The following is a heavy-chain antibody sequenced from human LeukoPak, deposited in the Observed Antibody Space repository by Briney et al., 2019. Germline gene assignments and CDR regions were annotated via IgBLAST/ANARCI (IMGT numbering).Heavy chain of an antibody. CDR1: GFNVGGNY. CDR2: IYRGDTT. Sequence: GGSLRLSCAASGFNVGGNYMSWVRQAPGKGLDWVSVIYRGDTTYYADSVKGRFTISTDNSRNMLYLQMNSLRPDDTAVYYRARDGGFGGPQGDNWFDAWGQGTLVTVSS. J-gene: IGHJ5*02. CDR3: ARDGGFGGPQGDNWFDA. D-gene: IGHD3-16*01. V-gene: IGHV3-53*05.